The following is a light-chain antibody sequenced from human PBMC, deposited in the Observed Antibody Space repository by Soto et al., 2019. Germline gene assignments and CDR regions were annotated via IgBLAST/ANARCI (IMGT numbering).Light chain of an antibody. CDR3: QQYNSPWT. J-gene: IGKJ1*01. CDR1: QSISSW. CDR2: KAS. Sequence: DIQMTQSPSTLSASVGDRVTITCRASQSISSWLAWYQQKPGKAPKLLIYKASSLESGVPSRFSGSGSGTEFTLTSSSLQAEDFTTYYCQQYNSPWTFGPGTKGDIK. V-gene: IGKV1-5*03.